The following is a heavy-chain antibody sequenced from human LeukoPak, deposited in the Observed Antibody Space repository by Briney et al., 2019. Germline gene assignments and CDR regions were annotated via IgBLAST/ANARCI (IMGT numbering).Heavy chain of an antibody. V-gene: IGHV3-30*18. CDR2: ISYDGSNK. CDR1: GFTFSSYG. Sequence: PGGSLRLSCSASGFTFSSYGMHWVRQAPGKGLEWVAVISYDGSNKYYADSVKGRFTISRDNSKNTLYLQMNSLRAEDTAVYYCAKASVGIVEPTDWFDPWGQGTLVTVSS. D-gene: IGHD3-22*01. CDR3: AKASVGIVEPTDWFDP. J-gene: IGHJ5*02.